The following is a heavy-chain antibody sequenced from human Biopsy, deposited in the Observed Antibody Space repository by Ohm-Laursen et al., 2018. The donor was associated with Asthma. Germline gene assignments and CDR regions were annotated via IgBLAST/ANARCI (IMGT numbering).Heavy chain of an antibody. CDR1: GGTFNTYV. D-gene: IGHD2-2*01. CDR3: ARKAGSCISRTCYSLDF. Sequence: VSSVKVSRKSLGGTFNTYVIGWVRQAPGQGLEWMGGINSVFGTTTYPQKFQDRVTITADDSTSTVYMELSSLRSEDTAVYYCARKAGSCISRTCYSLDFWGQGTLVTVSS. V-gene: IGHV1-69*01. J-gene: IGHJ4*02. CDR2: INSVFGTT.